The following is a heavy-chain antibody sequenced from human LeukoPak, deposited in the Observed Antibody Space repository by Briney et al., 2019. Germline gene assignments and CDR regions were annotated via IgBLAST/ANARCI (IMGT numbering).Heavy chain of an antibody. J-gene: IGHJ6*02. CDR1: GFTFSSYA. V-gene: IGHV3-23*01. CDR2: ISGSGGST. Sequence: GGSLRLSCAASGFTFSSYAMSWVRQAPGKGLEWVSAISGSGGSTYYADSVKCRFTISRDNSKNTLYLQMNSLRAEDTAVYYCAKRSSSSYYYYYGMDVWGQGTTVTVSS. D-gene: IGHD6-6*01. CDR3: AKRSSSSYYYYYGMDV.